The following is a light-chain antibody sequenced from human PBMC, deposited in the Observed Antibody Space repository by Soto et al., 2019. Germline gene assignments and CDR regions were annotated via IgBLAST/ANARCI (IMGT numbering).Light chain of an antibody. CDR2: DDS. CDR3: SSYTSSSTPIAGV. J-gene: IGLJ2*01. V-gene: IGLV2-14*01. CDR1: SSDVGGYNY. Sequence: QSALTQPASVSGSPGQSITISCTGTSSDVGGYNYVPWYQQHQGKAPKLMIYDDSNRPSGVSNRFSGSESGNAASLTISGLQAEDEDDYYCSSYTSSSTPIAGVFGGGTKVTVL.